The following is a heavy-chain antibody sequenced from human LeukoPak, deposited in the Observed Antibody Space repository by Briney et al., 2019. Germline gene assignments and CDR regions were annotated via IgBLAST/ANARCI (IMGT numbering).Heavy chain of an antibody. Sequence: SVKVSYNASGGTFSSYAISWVRQAPGQRLKWRGRIIPIFGTVNYAQQLQVRVTITTDESPSTAYMELSSLRSEDTAVYYCARENHYSSSSAETDYWGQGTLVTVSS. D-gene: IGHD6-6*01. CDR2: IIPIFGTV. V-gene: IGHV1-69*05. J-gene: IGHJ4*02. CDR3: ARENHYSSSSAETDY. CDR1: GGTFSSYA.